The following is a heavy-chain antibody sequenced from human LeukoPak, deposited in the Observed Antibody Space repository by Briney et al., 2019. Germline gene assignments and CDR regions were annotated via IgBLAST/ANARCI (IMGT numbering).Heavy chain of an antibody. D-gene: IGHD1-26*01. V-gene: IGHV3-23*01. J-gene: IGHJ4*02. Sequence: QSGGSLRLSCAASGFTFSSYAMSWVRQAPGKGLEWVSAISGSGGSTYYADSVKGRFTISRDNSKNTLYLQMNSLRAEDTAVYYCAKLRGSGSYYFDYWGQGTLVTVSS. CDR1: GFTFSSYA. CDR3: AKLRGSGSYYFDY. CDR2: ISGSGGST.